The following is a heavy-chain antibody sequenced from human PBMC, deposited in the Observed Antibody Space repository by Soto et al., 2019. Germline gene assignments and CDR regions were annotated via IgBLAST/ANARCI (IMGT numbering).Heavy chain of an antibody. CDR1: GFTFSSYA. J-gene: IGHJ4*02. V-gene: IGHV3-23*01. CDR2: ISAGGSST. D-gene: IGHD2-21*02. CDR3: AKDDFTDRGDDYFDY. Sequence: PGGSLRLSCAASGFTFSSYAMNWVRQAPGKGLEWVSGISAGGSSTYYADSVKGRFTISRDNSKNTLYLQLNSLRFEDTAVYYCAKDDFTDRGDDYFDYWGPGTLVTVSS.